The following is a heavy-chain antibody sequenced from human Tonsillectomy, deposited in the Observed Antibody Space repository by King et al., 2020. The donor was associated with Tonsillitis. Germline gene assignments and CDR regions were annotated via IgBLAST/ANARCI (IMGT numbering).Heavy chain of an antibody. Sequence: LQLQESGPGLVKPSETLSLTCTVSGGSISSSSYYWGWIRQPPGKGLEWIGSIYYSGSTYYNPYLKSRVTISVDTSKNQFSLKLGAVTAADTGVYYCARRYYYDSRGYDYWGQGTLVTVST. J-gene: IGHJ4*02. CDR2: IYYSGST. V-gene: IGHV4-39*01. CDR3: ARRYYYDSRGYDY. D-gene: IGHD3-22*01. CDR1: GGSISSSSYY.